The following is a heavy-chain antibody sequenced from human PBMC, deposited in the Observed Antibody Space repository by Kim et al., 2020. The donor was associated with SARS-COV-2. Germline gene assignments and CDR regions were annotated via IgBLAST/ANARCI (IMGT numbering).Heavy chain of an antibody. V-gene: IGHV3-7*01. Sequence: GGSLRLSCAASGFTFSSYWMSWVRQAPGKGLEWVANIKQDGSEKYYVDSVKGRFTISRDNAKNSLYLQMNSLRAEDTAVYYCARDRPPRFLEWLSPGYMDVWGKGTTVTVSS. CDR2: IKQDGSEK. J-gene: IGHJ6*03. D-gene: IGHD3-3*01. CDR3: ARDRPPRFLEWLSPGYMDV. CDR1: GFTFSSYW.